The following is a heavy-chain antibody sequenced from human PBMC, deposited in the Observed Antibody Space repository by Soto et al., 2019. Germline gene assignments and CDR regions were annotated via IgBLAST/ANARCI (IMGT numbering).Heavy chain of an antibody. Sequence: QLQLQESGPGLVKPSETLSLTCTVSGGSISTYYWNWIRQPPGKGLEWIGDIYYSGRTNYNPSPQSRVAISVDMSKNQFSLNLSSVTPADTAVYYCARGRGYSGQRRGWFDPWGQGTLVTVSS. CDR3: ARGRGYSGQRRGWFDP. V-gene: IGHV4-59*01. D-gene: IGHD5-12*01. CDR2: IYYSGRT. J-gene: IGHJ5*02. CDR1: GGSISTYY.